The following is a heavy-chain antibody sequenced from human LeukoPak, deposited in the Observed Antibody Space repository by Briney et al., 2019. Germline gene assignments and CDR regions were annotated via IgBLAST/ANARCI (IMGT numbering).Heavy chain of an antibody. V-gene: IGHV7-4-1*02. CDR1: GYTFTSSA. CDR3: ARGYYYGSGSSWFDP. D-gene: IGHD3-10*01. J-gene: IGHJ5*02. Sequence: ASVKVSCKASGYTFTSSAGNCVRAAPGQRRGWMGWINTNTGNPTYAQGFTGRFVFSLDTSVSTAYLQISSLKAEDTAVYYCARGYYYGSGSSWFDPWGQGTLVTVSS. CDR2: INTNTGNP.